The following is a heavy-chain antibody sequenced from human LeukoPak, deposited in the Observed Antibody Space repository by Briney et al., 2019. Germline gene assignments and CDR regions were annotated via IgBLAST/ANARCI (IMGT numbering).Heavy chain of an antibody. Sequence: GGSLRLSCAASGFTCSSYWMSWVRRAPGKGLEGGANIKNDGREKYYVDSGKGRFTISRDNAKNSLYLQMNSLRAEDTAVYYCARILDSAWGELGYWGQGTLVTVSS. CDR1: GFTCSSYW. CDR3: ARILDSAWGELGY. CDR2: IKNDGREK. D-gene: IGHD6-19*01. V-gene: IGHV3-7*01. J-gene: IGHJ4*02.